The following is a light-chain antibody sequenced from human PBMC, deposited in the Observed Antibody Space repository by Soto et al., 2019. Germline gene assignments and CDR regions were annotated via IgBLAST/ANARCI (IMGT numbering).Light chain of an antibody. CDR1: TSDIETNS. CDR2: RST. CDR3: AAWDDSVSGVI. Sequence: QSVLTQPPSASGTPGQRVTISFSGSTSDIETNSVYWYQQLPGTAPKLLIYRSTKRPSGVPDRFSGSKSGTSASLAISGLRSEDETDYYCAAWDDSVSGVIFGGGTKVPVL. J-gene: IGLJ2*01. V-gene: IGLV1-47*01.